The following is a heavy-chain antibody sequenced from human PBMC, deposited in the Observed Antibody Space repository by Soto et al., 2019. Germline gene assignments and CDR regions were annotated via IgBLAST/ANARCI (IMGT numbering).Heavy chain of an antibody. D-gene: IGHD2-21*02. CDR1: GGTFSSYT. J-gene: IGHJ3*02. Sequence: SVKGSCKASGGTFSSYTISWVRQAPGQRLEWMGRIIPILGIANYAQKFQGRVTITADKSTSTAYMELSSLRSEDTAVYYCASGRCGGDCYSGDDAFDIWGQGTMVTVSS. V-gene: IGHV1-69*02. CDR3: ASGRCGGDCYSGDDAFDI. CDR2: IIPILGIA.